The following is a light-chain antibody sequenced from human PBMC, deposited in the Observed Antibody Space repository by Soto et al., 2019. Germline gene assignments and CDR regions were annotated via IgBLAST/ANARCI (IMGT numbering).Light chain of an antibody. Sequence: EIVLTQSPGTLSLSPGERATLSCRASQSVSSSYLAWYQQKPGQAPRLLIYGASSRATGIPDRFSGSGSGTDFTLTISRLEPEDFAVYYCQQYGSSPFTFGPGNNVDIK. CDR1: QSVSSSY. CDR3: QQYGSSPFT. V-gene: IGKV3-20*01. CDR2: GAS. J-gene: IGKJ3*01.